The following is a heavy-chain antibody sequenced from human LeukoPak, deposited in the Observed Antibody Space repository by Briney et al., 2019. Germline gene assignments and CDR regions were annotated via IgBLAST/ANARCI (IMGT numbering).Heavy chain of an antibody. CDR2: INPNSGDT. V-gene: IGHV1-2*02. Sequence: ASVKVSCKASGYTFTSYAMNWVRQAPGQGLEWMGWINPNSGDTKYAQRFQGRVTMTRDTSISTAFMELNSLKSDDTAVYYCARIAPDFDYWGQGTLVTVSS. CDR3: ARIAPDFDY. D-gene: IGHD2-21*01. J-gene: IGHJ4*02. CDR1: GYTFTSYA.